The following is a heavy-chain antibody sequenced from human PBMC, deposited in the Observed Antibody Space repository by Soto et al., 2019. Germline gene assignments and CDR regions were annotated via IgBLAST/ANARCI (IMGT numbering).Heavy chain of an antibody. Sequence: QVQLVQSGAEVKKPGSSVKVSCKASGGTFSSYAISWVRQAPGQGLEWMGGIIPIFGTANYAQKFQGRVTITADESTSKAYMELSSLRSEDTAVYYCAGTLAYCGGDCYFTNFDYWGQGTLVTVSS. D-gene: IGHD2-21*02. CDR1: GGTFSSYA. J-gene: IGHJ4*02. CDR3: AGTLAYCGGDCYFTNFDY. CDR2: IIPIFGTA. V-gene: IGHV1-69*01.